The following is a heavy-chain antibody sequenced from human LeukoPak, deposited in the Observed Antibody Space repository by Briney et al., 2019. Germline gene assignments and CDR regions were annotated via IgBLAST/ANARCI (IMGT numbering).Heavy chain of an antibody. CDR3: AKDGLWSTFDY. J-gene: IGHJ4*02. V-gene: IGHV3-23*01. CDR1: GFTFSSYG. D-gene: IGHD5-18*01. CDR2: ISGSGGST. Sequence: GGTLRLSCAASGFTFSSYGMSWVRQAPGKGLEWVSSISGSGGSTYYADSVKGRFTISRDNSKNTLYLQMNSLRAEDTAVYYCAKDGLWSTFDYWGQGTLVTVSS.